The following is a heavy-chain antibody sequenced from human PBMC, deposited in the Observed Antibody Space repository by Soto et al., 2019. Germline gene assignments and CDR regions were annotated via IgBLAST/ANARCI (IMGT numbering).Heavy chain of an antibody. CDR1: GYTFTSYG. CDR2: ISAYNGST. J-gene: IGHJ5*02. Sequence: GASVKVSCKASGYTFTSYGISWVRQAPGQGLEWMGWISAYNGSTYYAQNFQGRVTMTSDTPTSTAYMELRSLRSDDTAFYYCVRDEISSAGLDPWGQGTLVTVSS. CDR3: VRDEISSAGLDP. V-gene: IGHV1-18*01.